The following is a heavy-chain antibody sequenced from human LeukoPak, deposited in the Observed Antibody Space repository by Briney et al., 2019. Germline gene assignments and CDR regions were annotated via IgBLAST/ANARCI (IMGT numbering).Heavy chain of an antibody. V-gene: IGHV4-38-2*02. J-gene: IGHJ4*02. D-gene: IGHD1-14*01. CDR3: ARDRTTWGRMGY. CDR2: IHYIGDT. CDR1: GYALCSGLY. Sequence: SDTLSLTCTLSGYALCSGLYWGWLRYPPGKGLEWIGAIHYIGDTYYNPSLKSQVTISIDTSKNHFSLKLSSVTAADTAVYYCARDRTTWGRMGYWGQGTLVTVSS.